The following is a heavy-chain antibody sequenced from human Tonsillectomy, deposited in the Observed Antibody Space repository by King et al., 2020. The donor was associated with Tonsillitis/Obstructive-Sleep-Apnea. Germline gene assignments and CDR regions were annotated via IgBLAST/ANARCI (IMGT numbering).Heavy chain of an antibody. Sequence: QLVQSGGGVVQPGRSLRLSCAASGFTFSSYGMHWVRQAPGKGLEWVAVIWYDGSNKYYADSVKGRFTISRDNSKNTLYLQMNSLRAEDTAVYYCARDMYYADSNGYPFDYWGQGTPVTVSS. CDR3: ARDMYYADSNGYPFDY. J-gene: IGHJ4*02. V-gene: IGHV3-33*01. CDR2: IWYDGSNK. CDR1: GFTFSSYG. D-gene: IGHD3-22*01.